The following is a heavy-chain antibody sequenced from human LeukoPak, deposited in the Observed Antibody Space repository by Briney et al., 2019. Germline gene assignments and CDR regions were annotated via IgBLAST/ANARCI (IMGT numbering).Heavy chain of an antibody. V-gene: IGHV3-30*02. CDR2: IRYDGSNK. CDR1: GFTFSSYA. D-gene: IGHD2-2*01. Sequence: GGSLRLSCAASGFTFSSYAMNWVRQAPGKGLEWVAFIRYDGSNKYYADSVKGRFTISRDNSKNTLYLQMNSLRAEDTAVYYCAKDVIVVVPAAPGDAFDIWGQGTMVTVSS. CDR3: AKDVIVVVPAAPGDAFDI. J-gene: IGHJ3*02.